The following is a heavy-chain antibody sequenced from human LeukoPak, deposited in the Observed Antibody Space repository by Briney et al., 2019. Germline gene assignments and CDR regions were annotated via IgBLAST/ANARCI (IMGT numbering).Heavy chain of an antibody. J-gene: IGHJ4*02. CDR2: INPKIHGT. D-gene: IGHD3-9*01. Sequence: ASVKVSCKTSGYTFTDYYIHWVRQAPGQGLESMGWINPKIHGTNYAPRSQGRVSMTSDTSITTAYMQLRRVTSDDTAVYYCARDSSRRPQKYDIATSFSTENWGQGTLVAVSS. V-gene: IGHV1-2*02. CDR1: GYTFTDYY. CDR3: ARDSSRRPQKYDIATSFSTEN.